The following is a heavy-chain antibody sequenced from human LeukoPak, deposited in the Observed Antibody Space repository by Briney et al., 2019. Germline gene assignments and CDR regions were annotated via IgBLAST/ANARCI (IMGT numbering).Heavy chain of an antibody. CDR3: AKDPGSLDYGDSILDY. D-gene: IGHD4-17*01. CDR2: ISYDGSNK. V-gene: IGHV3-30*18. Sequence: PGGSLRLSCAASGYTFSSYGMHWVRQAPGKGLAWVAVISYDGSNKYYADSVKGRFTISRDNSKNTLYLQMNSLRAEDTAVYYCAKDPGSLDYGDSILDYWGQGTLVTVSS. CDR1: GYTFSSYG. J-gene: IGHJ4*02.